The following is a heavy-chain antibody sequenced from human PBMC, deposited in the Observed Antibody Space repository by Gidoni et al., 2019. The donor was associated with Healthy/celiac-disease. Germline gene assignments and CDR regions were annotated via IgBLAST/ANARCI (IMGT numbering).Heavy chain of an antibody. CDR3: ATPYYYGSGPDYGMDV. J-gene: IGHJ6*02. CDR1: GYTFTGYY. Sequence: QVQLVQSGAEVKKPGASVKVSCKASGYTFTGYYMHWVRQAPGQGLEWMGWINPNSGGTNYAHKFQGRVTMTRDTSISTAYMELSRLRSDDTAVYYCATPYYYGSGPDYGMDVWGQGTTVTVSS. CDR2: INPNSGGT. D-gene: IGHD3-10*01. V-gene: IGHV1-2*07.